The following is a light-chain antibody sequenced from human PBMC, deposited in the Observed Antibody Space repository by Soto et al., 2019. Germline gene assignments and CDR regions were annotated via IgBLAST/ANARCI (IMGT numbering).Light chain of an antibody. CDR1: QSVRSN. Sequence: EIVMTQSPAALSVSPGERATVSCRASQSVRSNLAWYRQKPGQAPRLLIYLASTRATGIPARFSGSGSGTEFTLTISSLQSEDFAIYYCQQYNNWPPTTFGQGTRLEIK. CDR2: LAS. V-gene: IGKV3D-15*01. J-gene: IGKJ5*01. CDR3: QQYNNWPPTT.